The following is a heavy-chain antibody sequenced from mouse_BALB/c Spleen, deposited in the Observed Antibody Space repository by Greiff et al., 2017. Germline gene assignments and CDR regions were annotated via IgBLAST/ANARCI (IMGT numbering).Heavy chain of an antibody. D-gene: IGHD2-3*01. CDR2: IDPANGNT. CDR1: GFNIKDTY. J-gene: IGHJ1*01. V-gene: IGHV14-3*02. Sequence: VQLQQSGAELVKPGASVKLSCTASGFNIKDTYMHWVKQRPEQGLEWIGRIDPANGNTKYDPKFQGKATITADTSSNTAYLQLSSLTSEDTAVYYCARDDGLWYFDVWGAGTTVTVSS. CDR3: ARDDGLWYFDV.